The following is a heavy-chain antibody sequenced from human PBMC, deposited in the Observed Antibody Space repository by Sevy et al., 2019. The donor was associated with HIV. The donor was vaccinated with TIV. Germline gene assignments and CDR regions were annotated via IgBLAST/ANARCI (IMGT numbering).Heavy chain of an antibody. V-gene: IGHV4-61*02. D-gene: IGHD3-16*01. CDR2: ISKSGST. J-gene: IGHJ4*03. Sequence: LPETLSLTCTVSGGSITSGIYAWSWIRQPAGKGLEWIGRISKSGSTMYKTSLQSRVTISLDTSKNEFSLKLNSVTAADTAVYFCLGGGVDPYLGLETWGRGKLVTVSS. CDR1: GGSITSGIYA. CDR3: LGGGVDPYLGLET.